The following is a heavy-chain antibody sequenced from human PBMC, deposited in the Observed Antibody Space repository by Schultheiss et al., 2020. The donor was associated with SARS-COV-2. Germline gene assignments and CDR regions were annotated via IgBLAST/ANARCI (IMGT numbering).Heavy chain of an antibody. D-gene: IGHD6-6*01. CDR2: IYYSGST. V-gene: IGHV4-61*05. J-gene: IGHJ6*02. CDR3: ARWSIAARGYYYGMDV. CDR1: GGSISSSSYY. Sequence: SETLSLTCTVSGGSISSSSYYWSWIRQHPGKGLEWIGYIYYSGSTNYNPSLKSRVTISVDTSKNQFSLKLSSVTAADTAVYYCARWSIAARGYYYGMDVWGQGTTVTVSS.